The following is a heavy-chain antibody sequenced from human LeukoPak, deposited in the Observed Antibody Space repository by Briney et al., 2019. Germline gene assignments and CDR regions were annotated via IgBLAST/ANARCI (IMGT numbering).Heavy chain of an antibody. V-gene: IGHV4-38-2*02. CDR2: IYYSGST. J-gene: IGHJ4*02. Sequence: SETLSLTCTVSGYSISSGYYWGWIRQPPGKGLEWIGSIYYSGSTYYNPSLKSRVTISVDTSKNQFSLKLSSVTAADTAVYYCARQYYYDSSGYYYLDYWGQGTLVTVSS. D-gene: IGHD3-22*01. CDR3: ARQYYYDSSGYYYLDY. CDR1: GYSISSGYY.